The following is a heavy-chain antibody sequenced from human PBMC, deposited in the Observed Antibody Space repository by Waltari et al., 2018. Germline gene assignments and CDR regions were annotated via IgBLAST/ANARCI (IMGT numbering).Heavy chain of an antibody. D-gene: IGHD3-10*01. Sequence: NRQHPRKRLAWMVHTFYSGITYYNPSLKSRITVSVDTSKNEFSLKLDSVTAADTALYYCARVKITMVRGVMYYFDYWGQGILVTVSS. V-gene: IGHV4-31*02. J-gene: IGHJ4*02. CDR3: ARVKITMVRGVMYYFDY. CDR2: TFYSGIT.